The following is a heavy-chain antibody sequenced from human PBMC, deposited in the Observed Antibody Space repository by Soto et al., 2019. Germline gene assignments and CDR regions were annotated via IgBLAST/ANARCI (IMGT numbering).Heavy chain of an antibody. CDR2: IRSRAYGGTT. CDR3: ARYRLAADLSDFDY. D-gene: IGHD6-25*01. V-gene: IGHV3-49*04. CDR1: GFTLGAYA. J-gene: IGHJ4*02. Sequence: EVQLVESGGGLVQPGRSLRLSCTVSGFTLGAYAMSWVRQAPGKGLEWGGSIRSRAYGGTTEYAASVKGRFTISRDASKSIAYLQMDSLKTEDTAMYFCARYRLAADLSDFDYWGQGTLVTVSS.